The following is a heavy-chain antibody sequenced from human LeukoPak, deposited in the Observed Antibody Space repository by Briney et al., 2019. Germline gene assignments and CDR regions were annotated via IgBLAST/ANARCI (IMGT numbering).Heavy chain of an antibody. Sequence: SETLSLTCSVSDGSPTGYYWSWIRQPPGKGLEWIAYVYYTGRTLYNPSLESRVPISVDTSKPQFSLTVTSVTAADTAVYYCARHMSVSYDAFDLWGRGTTVTVSS. D-gene: IGHD3-10*01. V-gene: IGHV4-59*08. J-gene: IGHJ3*01. CDR1: DGSPTGYY. CDR3: ARHMSVSYDAFDL. CDR2: VYYTGRT.